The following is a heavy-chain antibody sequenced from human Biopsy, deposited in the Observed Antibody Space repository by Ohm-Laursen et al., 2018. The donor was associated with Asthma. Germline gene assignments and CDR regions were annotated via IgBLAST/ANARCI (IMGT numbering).Heavy chain of an antibody. V-gene: IGHV3-30-3*01. Sequence: SLRLSCAASGFTFRSYAMHWVRQAPGKGLEWVAVGGSYYDGGLKYYADSVNGRFTVSRVDSKNTLYLQMNSLRPDDTAVYYCARDVMEWYLPAFDFWGQGTLVTVSS. J-gene: IGHJ4*02. CDR2: GGSYYDGGLK. D-gene: IGHD3-3*01. CDR3: ARDVMEWYLPAFDF. CDR1: GFTFRSYA.